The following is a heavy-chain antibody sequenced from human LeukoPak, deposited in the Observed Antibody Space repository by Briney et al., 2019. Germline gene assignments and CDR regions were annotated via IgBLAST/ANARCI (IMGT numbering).Heavy chain of an antibody. CDR2: ISGSGGST. V-gene: IGHV3-23*01. CDR1: GFTFSSYA. Sequence: GGSLRLSCAASGFTFSSYAMSWVRQAPGKGLEWVSAISGSGGSTYYADSVKGRFTTSRDNSRNTLYLQMNSLRAEDTAVYYCPRITAYDDSWGQGTLVTVSS. J-gene: IGHJ5*01. D-gene: IGHD1-20*01. CDR3: PRITAYDDS.